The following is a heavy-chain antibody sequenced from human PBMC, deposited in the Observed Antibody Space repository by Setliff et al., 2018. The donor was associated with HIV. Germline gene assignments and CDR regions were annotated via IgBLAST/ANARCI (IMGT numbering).Heavy chain of an antibody. Sequence: SETLSLTCAVYGGSFSLYSWTWIRQPPGKGLEWIGEIDHGGSANYNPSLKSRVTISVDTSKNQLSLRLNSVTAADTAIYYCTRRGADSYYPRPLDVWGKGTTVTVSS. V-gene: IGHV4-34*01. J-gene: IGHJ6*04. CDR2: IDHGGSA. D-gene: IGHD3-10*01. CDR1: GGSFSLYS. CDR3: TRRGADSYYPRPLDV.